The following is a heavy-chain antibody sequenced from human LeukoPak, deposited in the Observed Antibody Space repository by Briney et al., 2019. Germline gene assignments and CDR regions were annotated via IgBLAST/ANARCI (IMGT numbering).Heavy chain of an antibody. CDR3: ARLGGYCSSTSCYGFDP. CDR1: GYSFTSYW. J-gene: IGHJ5*02. V-gene: IGHV5-51*01. Sequence: GESLKISCKGSGYSFTSYWIGWVRQMPGKDLEWMGIIYPGDSDTRYSPSFQGQVTISADKSISTAYLQWSSLKASDTAMYYCARLGGYCSSTSCYGFDPWGQGTLVTVSS. D-gene: IGHD2-2*01. CDR2: IYPGDSDT.